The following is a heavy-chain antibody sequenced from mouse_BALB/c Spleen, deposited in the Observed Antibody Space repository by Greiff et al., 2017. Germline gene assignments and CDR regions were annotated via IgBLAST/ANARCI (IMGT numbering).Heavy chain of an antibody. J-gene: IGHJ3*01. D-gene: IGHD1-1*01. CDR3: ARGYGSGAWFAY. V-gene: IGHV3-2*02. CDR1: GYSITSDYA. CDR2: ISYSGST. Sequence: EVQLQESGPGLVKPSQSLSLTCTVTGYSITSDYAWTWIRQFPGNKLEWMGYISYSGSTSYNPSLKSRISITRDTSKNQFFLQLNSVTTEDTATYYCARGYGSGAWFAYWGQGTLVTVSA.